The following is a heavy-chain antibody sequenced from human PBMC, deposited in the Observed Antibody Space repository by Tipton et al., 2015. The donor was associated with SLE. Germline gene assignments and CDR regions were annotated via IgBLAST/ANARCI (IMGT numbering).Heavy chain of an antibody. D-gene: IGHD2-2*01. J-gene: IGHJ3*02. Sequence: QLVQSGAEVKEPGASLKVSCKASGYTFTDYYIHWVRQAPGQGPEWMGWINPKSGATEYPQKFQGRVTMTRDTSISTVYMELTSLRSDDTALYYCASHRRFCSTSYCTRPEPLDIWGQGTMVTVSS. CDR3: ASHRRFCSTSYCTRPEPLDI. V-gene: IGHV1-2*02. CDR2: INPKSGAT. CDR1: GYTFTDYY.